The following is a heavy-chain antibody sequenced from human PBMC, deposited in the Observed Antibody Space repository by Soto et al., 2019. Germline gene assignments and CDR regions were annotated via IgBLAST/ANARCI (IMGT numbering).Heavy chain of an antibody. Sequence: GGSLRLSCAASGFTFSSYGMHWVRQAPGKGLEWVAVIWYDGSNKYYADSVKGRFTISRDNSKNTLYLQMNSLRAEDTAVYYWAAGGSSSGWFDPWGQGTLVTVSS. D-gene: IGHD6-6*01. CDR1: GFTFSSYG. CDR3: AAGGSSSGWFDP. J-gene: IGHJ5*02. V-gene: IGHV3-33*01. CDR2: IWYDGSNK.